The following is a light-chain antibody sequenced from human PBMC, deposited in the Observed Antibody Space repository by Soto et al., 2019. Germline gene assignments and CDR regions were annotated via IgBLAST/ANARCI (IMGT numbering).Light chain of an antibody. CDR2: ADN. J-gene: IGLJ1*01. CDR1: SSNVGPGDA. V-gene: IGLV1-40*01. Sequence: QSVLTQPPSISGATGQRVTISCTGASSNVGPGDAVHWYQHIPGTAPKLLIYADNSRPSGVPDRFSASKSGTSASLAITGLQAEDEADYYCQSFDNGLLAYVFGTGTKLTVL. CDR3: QSFDNGLLAYV.